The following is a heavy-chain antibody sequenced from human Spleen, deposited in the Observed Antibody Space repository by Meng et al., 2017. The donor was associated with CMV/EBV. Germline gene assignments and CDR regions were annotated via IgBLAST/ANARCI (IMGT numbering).Heavy chain of an antibody. V-gene: IGHV1-46*01. Sequence: ASVKVSCKASGYIFTSFYMHWLRQAPGQGLEWMGIINPIGGNTNYAPKFQGRVTMTRDTSTSTVYMDVTSLRNEDTAVYYCARGWWGSERGYYDFWGQGTLVTVSS. J-gene: IGHJ4*02. CDR1: GYIFTSFY. CDR3: ARGWWGSERGYYDF. D-gene: IGHD2-21*01. CDR2: INPIGGNT.